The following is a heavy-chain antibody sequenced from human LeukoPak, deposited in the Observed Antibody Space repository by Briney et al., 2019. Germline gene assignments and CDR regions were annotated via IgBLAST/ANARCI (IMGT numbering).Heavy chain of an antibody. CDR1: GFTFSSYG. V-gene: IGHV3-30*02. Sequence: GGSLRLSCAASGFTFSSYGMHWVRQAPGKGLEWVAFIRYDGSNKYYADSVKGRFTISRDNSKNTLYLQMNSLRAEDTAVYYCARGRDGYNYGGYFDYWGQGTLVTVSS. J-gene: IGHJ4*02. D-gene: IGHD5-24*01. CDR2: IRYDGSNK. CDR3: ARGRDGYNYGGYFDY.